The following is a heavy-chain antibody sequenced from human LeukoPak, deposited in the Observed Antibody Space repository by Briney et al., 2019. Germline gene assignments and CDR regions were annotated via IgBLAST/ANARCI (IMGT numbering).Heavy chain of an antibody. CDR2: INPNSGGT. CDR1: GYTLTELS. J-gene: IGHJ6*03. V-gene: IGHV1-2*02. Sequence: ASVKVSCKVSGYTLTELSMHWVRQAPGQGLEWMGWINPNSGGTNYAQKFQGRVTMTRDTSISTAYMELSRLRSDDTAVYYCARVSSYYYYYMDVWGKGTTVTVSS. CDR3: ARVSSYYYYYMDV.